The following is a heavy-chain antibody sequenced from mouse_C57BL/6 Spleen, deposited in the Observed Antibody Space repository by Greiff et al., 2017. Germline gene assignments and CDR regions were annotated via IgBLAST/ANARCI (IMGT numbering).Heavy chain of an antibody. CDR3: ARHVYSSGWFAY. V-gene: IGHV5-6*01. Sequence: EVKLLESGGDLVKPGGSLKLSCAASGFTFSSYGMYWVRQTPDKRLEWVATISSGGSYTYYQDSVKGRFTLSRDNSKNTLYLQLSSLQSEDTAVYYCARHVYSSGWFAYWGQGTLVTVSS. J-gene: IGHJ3*01. CDR2: ISSGGSYT. D-gene: IGHD3-2*02. CDR1: GFTFSSYG.